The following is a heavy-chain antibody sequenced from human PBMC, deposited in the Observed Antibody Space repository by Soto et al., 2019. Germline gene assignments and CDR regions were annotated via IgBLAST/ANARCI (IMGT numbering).Heavy chain of an antibody. D-gene: IGHD3-3*01. CDR1: GGSISSGDYY. Sequence: SETLSLTCTVSGGSISSGDYYWSWIRQPPGKGLEWIGYIYYSGSTYYNPSLKSRVTISVDTSKNQFSLKLSSVTAADTAVYYCARGSDDFWSGNWFDPWGQGTLVTVSS. J-gene: IGHJ5*02. CDR2: IYYSGST. V-gene: IGHV4-30-4*01. CDR3: ARGSDDFWSGNWFDP.